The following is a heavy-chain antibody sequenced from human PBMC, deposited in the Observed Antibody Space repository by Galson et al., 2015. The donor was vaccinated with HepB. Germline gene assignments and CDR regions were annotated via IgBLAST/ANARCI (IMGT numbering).Heavy chain of an antibody. V-gene: IGHV3-23*01. CDR3: ARRTSVVTHFDY. CDR2: IGGGGSTT. Sequence: SLRLSCAASGFTFSIYVMSWVRQAPGKGLEWVSVIGGGGSTTYYAESVKGRFTVSRDNSKNTLYLQMDSLRAEDTAVYYCARRTSVVTHFDYWGQGALVIVSS. J-gene: IGHJ4*02. CDR1: GFTFSIYV. D-gene: IGHD4-23*01.